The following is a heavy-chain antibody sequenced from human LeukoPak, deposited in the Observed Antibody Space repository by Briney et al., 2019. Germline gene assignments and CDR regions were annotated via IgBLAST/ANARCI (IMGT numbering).Heavy chain of an antibody. J-gene: IGHJ4*02. V-gene: IGHV3-9*01. Sequence: GGSLRLSCAASGFTFDDYAMHRVRQAPGKGLEWVSGVSWNSGSVGYADSVKGRFTISRDNAKNSLYLQMNSLRAEDTALYHCAKDVGRLERNPDYWGQGTLVTVSS. CDR2: VSWNSGSV. D-gene: IGHD1-1*01. CDR1: GFTFDDYA. CDR3: AKDVGRLERNPDY.